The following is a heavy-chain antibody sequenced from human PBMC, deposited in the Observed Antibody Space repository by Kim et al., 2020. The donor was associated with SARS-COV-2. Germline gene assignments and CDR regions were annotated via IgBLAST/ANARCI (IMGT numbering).Heavy chain of an antibody. CDR1: GFTFSSYG. D-gene: IGHD3-22*01. J-gene: IGHJ6*02. Sequence: GGSLRLSCAASGFTFSSYGMHWVRQAPGKGLEWVAVIWYDGSNKYYADSVKGRFTISRDNSKNTLYLQMNSLRAEDTAVYYSARDPDSSTGVWYYYYGMDVWGQGTTVTVSS. CDR2: IWYDGSNK. V-gene: IGHV3-33*01. CDR3: ARDPDSSTGVWYYYYGMDV.